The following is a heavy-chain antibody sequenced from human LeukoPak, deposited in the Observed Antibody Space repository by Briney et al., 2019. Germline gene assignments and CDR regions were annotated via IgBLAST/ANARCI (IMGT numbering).Heavy chain of an antibody. J-gene: IGHJ5*02. D-gene: IGHD3-22*01. CDR1: GGTFSSYA. Sequence: GASVKVSCKASGGTFSSYAISWVRQAPGQGLEWMGRIIPILGIANYAQKFQGRVTITADKSTSTAYMELSSLRSEDTAVYYCAPPLNNYYDTPWGQGTLVTVSS. V-gene: IGHV1-69*04. CDR2: IIPILGIA. CDR3: APPLNNYYDTP.